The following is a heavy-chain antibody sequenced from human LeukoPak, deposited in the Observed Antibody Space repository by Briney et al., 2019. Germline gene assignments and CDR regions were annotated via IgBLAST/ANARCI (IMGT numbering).Heavy chain of an antibody. CDR2: ISGSGGST. V-gene: IGHV3-23*01. J-gene: IGHJ4*02. D-gene: IGHD5-18*01. CDR3: AKDRQDTAMALYFDY. Sequence: GGSLRLSCAASGFTYSSYAMSWVRQPPGKGLEWVSAISGSGGSTYYADSVKGRCTISRDNSKNTLYLQMNSLRAEDTAVYYCAKDRQDTAMALYFDYWGQGTLVTVSS. CDR1: GFTYSSYA.